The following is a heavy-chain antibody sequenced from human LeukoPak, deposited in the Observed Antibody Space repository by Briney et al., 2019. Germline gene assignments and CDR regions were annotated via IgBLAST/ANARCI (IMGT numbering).Heavy chain of an antibody. J-gene: IGHJ4*02. V-gene: IGHV4-59*01. Sequence: SETLSLTCTVSGGSISGYYWSWIRQPPGKGLEWIGYIYYSGSTNYNPSLKSRVTISVDTSKNQFSLKLSSVTAADTAVYYCARGLTAMVLPFDYWGQGTLVTVS. D-gene: IGHD5-18*01. CDR3: ARGLTAMVLPFDY. CDR1: GGSISGYY. CDR2: IYYSGST.